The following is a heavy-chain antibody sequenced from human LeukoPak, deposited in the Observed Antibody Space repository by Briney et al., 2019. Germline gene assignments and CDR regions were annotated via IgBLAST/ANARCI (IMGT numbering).Heavy chain of an antibody. V-gene: IGHV3-66*01. CDR1: GFTVSNNY. J-gene: IGHJ3*02. D-gene: IGHD1-26*01. CDR2: IYTAGST. CDR3: AKNSGMGGGAFDI. Sequence: GGSLRLSCAASGFTVSNNYMSWVRQAPGKGLEWVSIIYTAGSTYYADSVKGRFTTSRDNSKNTLYLQMNSLRAEDTAVYYCAKNSGMGGGAFDIWGQGTMVTVSS.